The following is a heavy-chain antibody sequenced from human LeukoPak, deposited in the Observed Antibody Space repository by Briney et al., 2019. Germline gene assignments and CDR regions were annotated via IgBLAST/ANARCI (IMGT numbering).Heavy chain of an antibody. CDR1: GFTFSDYY. D-gene: IGHD6-19*01. CDR2: ISGSGSTM. V-gene: IGHV3-11*01. CDR3: ARVAISSGCLDY. J-gene: IGHJ4*02. Sequence: PGGSLRLSCAASGFTFSDYYMSWIRQAPGKGLEWVSYISGSGSTMYYADSVKGRFTISRDNTKNSLYLQMNSLRAEDTAVYYCARVAISSGCLDYWGQGTLVTVSS.